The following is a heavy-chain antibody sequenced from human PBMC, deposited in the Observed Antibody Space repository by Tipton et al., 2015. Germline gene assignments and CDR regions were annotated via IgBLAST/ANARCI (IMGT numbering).Heavy chain of an antibody. CDR3: AKDRTDGWYESFDS. V-gene: IGHV3-23*01. CDR1: GFTFSSYG. J-gene: IGHJ4*02. Sequence: SLRLSCAASGFTFSSYGMSWVRQAPGKGLEWVSTISGSGGDSYYADSVKGRFTISRDNSKSTLYLQMSSLRVEDTAVYYCAKDRTDGWYESFDSWGQGTLVTVSS. CDR2: ISGSGGDS. D-gene: IGHD6-19*01.